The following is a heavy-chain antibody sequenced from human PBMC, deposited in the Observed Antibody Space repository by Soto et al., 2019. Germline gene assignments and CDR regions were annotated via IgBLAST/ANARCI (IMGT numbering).Heavy chain of an antibody. CDR1: GGLFSSYA. J-gene: IGHJ4*02. D-gene: IGHD3-22*01. Sequence: QEQLVQSGAEVKKPGSSVKVSCKASGGLFSSYAISWVRQAPGQGLEWMGGIIPVFSTAYYAQKFQGRVTIPADEPTNTAYMELSSLRSEDTAMYYCARGGSGYVWFNEFWGQGSLVTVSS. CDR2: IIPVFSTA. V-gene: IGHV1-69*01. CDR3: ARGGSGYVWFNEF.